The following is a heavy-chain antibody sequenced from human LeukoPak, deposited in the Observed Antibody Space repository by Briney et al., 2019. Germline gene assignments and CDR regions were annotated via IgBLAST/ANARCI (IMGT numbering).Heavy chain of an antibody. J-gene: IGHJ4*02. Sequence: GGSLRLSCAASGFTFSSYSMIWVRQAPGKGLEWVSSISSDSTYIYYADSVEGRFTISRDNAENSMYLQMNSLRAEDTAVYFCGRGGTRQPYDYWGQGTLVTVSS. D-gene: IGHD3-10*01. CDR1: GFTFSSYS. CDR2: ISSDSTYI. V-gene: IGHV3-21*01. CDR3: GRGGTRQPYDY.